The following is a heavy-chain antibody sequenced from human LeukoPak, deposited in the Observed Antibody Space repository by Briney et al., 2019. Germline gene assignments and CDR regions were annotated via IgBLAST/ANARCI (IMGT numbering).Heavy chain of an antibody. CDR3: TRSSGWYNYFDY. Sequence: GGSLRLSCAASGFTFDDYAMHWVRQAPGKGLEWVSGISWNSGSIAYADSVKGRFTISRDNAKKYLYLQMNSLSAEDVALYYCTRSSGWYNYFDYWGQGTLVTVSS. V-gene: IGHV3-9*03. D-gene: IGHD6-19*01. CDR1: GFTFDDYA. J-gene: IGHJ4*02. CDR2: ISWNSGSI.